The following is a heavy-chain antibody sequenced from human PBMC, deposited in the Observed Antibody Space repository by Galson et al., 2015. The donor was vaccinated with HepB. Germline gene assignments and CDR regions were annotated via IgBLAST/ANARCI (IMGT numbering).Heavy chain of an antibody. V-gene: IGHV7-4-1*02. D-gene: IGHD5-18*01. CDR3: ARVIFGGYSYGSNYFDY. J-gene: IGHJ4*02. Sequence: SVKVSCKASGYTFTSYAMNWVRQAPGQGLEWMGWINTNTGNPTYAQGFTGRFVFSLDTSVSTAYLQISSLKAEDTAVYYCARVIFGGYSYGSNYFDYWGQGTLVTVSS. CDR1: GYTFTSYA. CDR2: INTNTGNP.